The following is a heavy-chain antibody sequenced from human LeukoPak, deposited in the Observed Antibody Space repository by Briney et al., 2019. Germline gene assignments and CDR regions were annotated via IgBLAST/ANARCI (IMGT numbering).Heavy chain of an antibody. CDR1: GFTFSSYA. J-gene: IGHJ4*02. Sequence: GGSLRLSCAASGFTFSSYAMSWVRQAPGKGLEWVSIISGSDGSTYYADSVKGRFTISRDSSKNTLYVQMNSLRAEDTAVYYCAKGPLIEVAGTTWDYWGQGTLVTVSS. V-gene: IGHV3-23*01. CDR3: AKGPLIEVAGTTWDY. D-gene: IGHD6-19*01. CDR2: ISGSDGST.